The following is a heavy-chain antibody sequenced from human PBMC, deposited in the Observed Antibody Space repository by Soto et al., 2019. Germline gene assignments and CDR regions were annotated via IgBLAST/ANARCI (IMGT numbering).Heavy chain of an antibody. V-gene: IGHV3-53*01. CDR2: VYLGDSK. CDR3: AGGLFRGPLDY. J-gene: IGHJ4*02. CDR1: GFRLIIYN. Sequence: GGSLRLSCVDFGFRLIIYNIIGFRKAPGRGLEWSSVVYLGDSKFYADSVQGRFTIFRDDSKNTLYLQMNNLRAEDTAIYYCAGGLFRGPLDYCGPGTLVTSPQ.